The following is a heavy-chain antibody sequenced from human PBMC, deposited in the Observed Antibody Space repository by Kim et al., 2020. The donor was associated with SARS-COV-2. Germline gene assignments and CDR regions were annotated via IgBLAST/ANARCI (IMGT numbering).Heavy chain of an antibody. CDR3: ARHPRSYSGSAIDY. D-gene: IGHD6-6*01. J-gene: IGHJ4*02. Sequence: NPSLKSRVTISVDTSKNQFSLKLSSVTAGDTAVYYCARHPRSYSGSAIDYWGQGTLVTVSS. V-gene: IGHV4-39*01.